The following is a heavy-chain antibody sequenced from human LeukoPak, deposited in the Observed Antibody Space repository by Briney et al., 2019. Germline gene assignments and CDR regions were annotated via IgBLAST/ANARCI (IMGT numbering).Heavy chain of an antibody. CDR3: ARGLWFGELFDY. D-gene: IGHD3-10*01. J-gene: IGHJ4*02. CDR1: GYTFTGYY. CDR2: INPNSGGT. Sequence: ASVKVSCKASGYTFTGYYMHWVRQAPGQGLEWMGWINPNSGGTNYAQKFQGWVTMTRATSISTAYMELSRLRSDDTAVYYCARGLWFGELFDYWGQGTLVTVSS. V-gene: IGHV1-2*04.